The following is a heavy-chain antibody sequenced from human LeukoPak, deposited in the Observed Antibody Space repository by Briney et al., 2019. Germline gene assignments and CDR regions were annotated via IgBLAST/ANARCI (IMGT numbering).Heavy chain of an antibody. CDR1: GFTFDDYA. Sequence: PGGSLRLSCTGSGFTFDDYAMHWVRQAPGKGLEWVSGISWNSGTVGYADSVTGRFTISRDNAKNSLYLQMTSLRAEDMGLYYCAKGALAGDYYMDVWGKGTTVTISS. CDR3: AKGALAGDYYMDV. CDR2: ISWNSGTV. V-gene: IGHV3-9*03. J-gene: IGHJ6*03. D-gene: IGHD6-19*01.